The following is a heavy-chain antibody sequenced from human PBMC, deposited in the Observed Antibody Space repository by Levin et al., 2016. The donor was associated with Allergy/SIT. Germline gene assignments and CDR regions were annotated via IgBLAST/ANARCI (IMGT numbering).Heavy chain of an antibody. CDR2: INPNSGDT. J-gene: IGHJ6*02. D-gene: IGHD5-12*01. CDR3: ARIVASMITPGYYYTMDV. V-gene: IGHV1-2*02. CDR1: GFTFTDYY. Sequence: ASVKVSCKASGFTFTDYYIHWVRQAPGQGLEWMGWINPNSGDTHYAQKFQGRVTMTRDTSISTAYMELSRLRSDDTAVYYYARIVASMITPGYYYTMDVWGQGTTVTVSS.